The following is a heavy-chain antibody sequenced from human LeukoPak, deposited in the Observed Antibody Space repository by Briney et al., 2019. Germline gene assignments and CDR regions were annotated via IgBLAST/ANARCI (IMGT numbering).Heavy chain of an antibody. J-gene: IGHJ4*02. CDR2: ISTSGSYI. Sequence: GGSLRLSCAASGFTFSDYTMNWVRQAPGKGLEWVSSISTSGSYIYYADSVKGRFTISRDNAKNSLYLQMNSLRAEDTAVYYYASVNTLRGYSPDFDYWGQGTLVTVSS. D-gene: IGHD5-18*01. V-gene: IGHV3-21*01. CDR3: ASVNTLRGYSPDFDY. CDR1: GFTFSDYT.